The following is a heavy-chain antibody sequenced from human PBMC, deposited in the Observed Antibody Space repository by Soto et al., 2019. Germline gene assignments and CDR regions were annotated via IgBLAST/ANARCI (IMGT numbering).Heavy chain of an antibody. CDR3: ARDVGGTVTLEAAFDF. CDR2: IYYKGNT. D-gene: IGHD4-17*01. Sequence: QVQLLASGPGLVKPSETLSLTCTVSGDSISDYYWSWIRQPPGKGLEWIGYIYYKGNTNYNPSLTSRVTMSVDTSKNQFALRLGSVTAADTALYFCARDVGGTVTLEAAFDFGGQGTMVTVS. V-gene: IGHV4-59*01. J-gene: IGHJ3*01. CDR1: GDSISDYY.